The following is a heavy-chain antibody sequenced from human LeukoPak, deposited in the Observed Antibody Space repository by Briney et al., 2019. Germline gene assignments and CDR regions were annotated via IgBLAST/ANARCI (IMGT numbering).Heavy chain of an antibody. D-gene: IGHD2-21*02. CDR3: ARGRRIVVVTADGMDV. CDR1: GYTITSYD. V-gene: IGHV1-8*01. J-gene: IGHJ6*02. Sequence: ASVKVSCKASGYTITSYDINWVRQATGQGLEWMGWMNPNSGNTGYAQKFQGRVTMTRNTSISTAYMELSSLRSGDTAVYYCARGRRIVVVTADGMDVWGQGTTVTVSS. CDR2: MNPNSGNT.